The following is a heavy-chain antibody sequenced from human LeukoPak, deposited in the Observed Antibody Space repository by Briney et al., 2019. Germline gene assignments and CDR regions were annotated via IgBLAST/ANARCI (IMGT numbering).Heavy chain of an antibody. CDR2: ISSSSYI. D-gene: IGHD2-15*01. V-gene: IGHV3-21*01. CDR3: ARDGGTADPYFDY. J-gene: IGHJ4*02. CDR1: GFTFSSYS. Sequence: PGGSLRLSCAASGFTFSSYSMNWVRQAPGKGLEWVSSISSSSYIYYADSVKGRFTISRDNAKNSLYLQMNSLRAEDTAVYYCARDGGTADPYFDYWGQGTLVTVSS.